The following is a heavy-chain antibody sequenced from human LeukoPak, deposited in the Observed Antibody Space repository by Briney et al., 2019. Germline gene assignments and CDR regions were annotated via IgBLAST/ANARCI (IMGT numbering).Heavy chain of an antibody. Sequence: GGSLRLSCAASGFTFSNSAMSWVRQAPGKGLEWVSGIRSSGSSTFYADSAKGRFTISRDNSKDMLYLQMNFLRAEDTAVYYCAKNRDCTRISCYPYYYYMDVWGKGTTVTVSS. CDR2: IRSSGSST. CDR1: GFTFSNSA. V-gene: IGHV3-23*01. CDR3: AKNRDCTRISCYPYYYYMDV. J-gene: IGHJ6*03. D-gene: IGHD2-2*01.